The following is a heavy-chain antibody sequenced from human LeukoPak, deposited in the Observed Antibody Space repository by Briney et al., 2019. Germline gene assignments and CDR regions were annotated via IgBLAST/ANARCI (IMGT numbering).Heavy chain of an antibody. CDR1: GGSFSGFY. D-gene: IGHD3-22*01. CDR3: ARDISTIVVGNRKGYFDY. Sequence: AETLSLTCAVYGGSFSGFYLSWIRQAPGKGLEWMGTITHSGSANYNQSIKSRVTIYVDTSTNQFSLNLSYLPAAGTAVYYSARDISTIVVGNRKGYFDYWGQGTLVTVSS. V-gene: IGHV4-34*01. J-gene: IGHJ4*02. CDR2: ITHSGSA.